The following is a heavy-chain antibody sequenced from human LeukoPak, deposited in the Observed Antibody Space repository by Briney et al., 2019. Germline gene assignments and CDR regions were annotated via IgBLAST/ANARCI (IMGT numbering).Heavy chain of an antibody. J-gene: IGHJ5*02. D-gene: IGHD3-9*01. CDR3: ARGSRRNDILTARFFNWFDP. CDR2: INHSGST. V-gene: IGHV4-34*01. Sequence: SETLSLTCAAYGGSFSGYYWSWIRQPPGKGLEWIGEINHSGSTNYNPSLKSRVTISVDTSKNQFSLKLSSVTAADTAVYYCARGSRRNDILTARFFNWFDPWGQGTLVTVSS. CDR1: GGSFSGYY.